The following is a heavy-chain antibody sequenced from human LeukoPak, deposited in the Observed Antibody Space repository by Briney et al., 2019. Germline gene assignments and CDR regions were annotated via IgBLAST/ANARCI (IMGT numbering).Heavy chain of an antibody. D-gene: IGHD1-26*01. J-gene: IGHJ4*02. CDR2: ISSSGSTI. CDR1: GLTFSSYE. V-gene: IGHV3-48*03. CDR3: ARIGGATTGGFDY. Sequence: GGSLRLSCAASGLTFSSYEMNWVRQAPGKGLEWVSYISSSGSTIYYADSVKGRFTISRDNAKNSLYLQMNSLRAEDTAVYYCARIGGATTGGFDYWGQGTLVTVSS.